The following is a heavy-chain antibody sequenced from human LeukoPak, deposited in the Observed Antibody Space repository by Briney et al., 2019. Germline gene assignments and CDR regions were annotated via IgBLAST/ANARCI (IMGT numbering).Heavy chain of an antibody. J-gene: IGHJ4*02. Sequence: GGSLRLSCAASGFPFTDYSMTWVRQVLGKGLQWVASTKPDGSETYYVDSVKGRFTISRDNAKNSLFLQMNSLRVEDTAIYYCMRGRPTPDYWGQGTLVTVSS. CDR1: GFPFTDYS. CDR2: TKPDGSET. CDR3: MRGRPTPDY. V-gene: IGHV3-7*01.